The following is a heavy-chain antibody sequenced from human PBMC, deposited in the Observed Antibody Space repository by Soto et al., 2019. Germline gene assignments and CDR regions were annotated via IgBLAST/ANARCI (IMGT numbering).Heavy chain of an antibody. Sequence: GGSLRLSCAASGFTFDDYAMHWVRQAPGKGLEWVSGISWNSGSIGYADSVKGRFTISRDNAKNSLYLQMNSLRAEDTALYYCAKDMSGHLYGGAGFDYWGQGTLVTVSS. D-gene: IGHD4-17*01. CDR3: AKDMSGHLYGGAGFDY. J-gene: IGHJ4*02. CDR2: ISWNSGSI. V-gene: IGHV3-9*01. CDR1: GFTFDDYA.